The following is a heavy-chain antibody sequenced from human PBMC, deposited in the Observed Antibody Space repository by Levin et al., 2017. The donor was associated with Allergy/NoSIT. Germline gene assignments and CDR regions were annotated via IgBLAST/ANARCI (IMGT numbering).Heavy chain of an antibody. CDR3: AKEDYGSGSYLGSHDY. CDR1: GFTFSSYG. D-gene: IGHD3-10*01. V-gene: IGHV3-30*18. J-gene: IGHJ4*02. CDR2: ISYDGSNK. Sequence: GESLKISCAASGFTFSSYGMHWVRQAPGKGLEWVAVISYDGSNKYYADSVKGRFTISRDNSKNTLYLQMNSLRAEDTAVYYCAKEDYGSGSYLGSHDYWGQGTLVTVSS.